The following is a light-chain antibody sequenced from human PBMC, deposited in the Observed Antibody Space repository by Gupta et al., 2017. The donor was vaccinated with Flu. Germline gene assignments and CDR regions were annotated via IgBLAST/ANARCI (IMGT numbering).Light chain of an antibody. CDR3: QQRSNRHPNT. J-gene: IGKJ2*01. CDR2: DAA. CDR1: QSVSSY. V-gene: IGKV3-11*01. Sequence: DILLTQSPATLSLSPGERATLSCRASQSVSSYLAWYQQQPRQAPRILIYDAANRATGIPARFSGSGSGTAFTPTISSLEPEDFAVYYCQQRSNRHPNTFGQGTKLEIK.